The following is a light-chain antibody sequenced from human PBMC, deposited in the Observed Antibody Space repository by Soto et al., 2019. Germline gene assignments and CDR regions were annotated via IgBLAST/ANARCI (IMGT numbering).Light chain of an antibody. CDR1: SSDVGNYNL. CDR3: CSYAGSTTFI. J-gene: IGLJ2*01. Sequence: QSALTQPASVSGSPGQSITISCTGTSSDVGNYNLVSWYQQHPGKAPKLMIYEGSKRPSGVSNRFSGSKSGNTASLTISGLQAEDEADYSCCSYAGSTTFIFGGGTKVTVL. CDR2: EGS. V-gene: IGLV2-23*03.